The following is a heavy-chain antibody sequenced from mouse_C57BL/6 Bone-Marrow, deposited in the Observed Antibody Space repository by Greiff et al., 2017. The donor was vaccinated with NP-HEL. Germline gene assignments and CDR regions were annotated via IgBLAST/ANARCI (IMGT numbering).Heavy chain of an antibody. Sequence: QVQLQQPGAELVKPGASVKLSCKASGYTFTSYWMPWVKQRPGQGLEWIGMIHPNSGSTNYNEKFKSKATLTVDKSSSTAYMQLSSLTSEDSAVYYCARYPPTVYYFDYWGQGTTLTVSS. D-gene: IGHD1-1*01. CDR2: IHPNSGST. V-gene: IGHV1-64*01. J-gene: IGHJ2*01. CDR3: ARYPPTVYYFDY. CDR1: GYTFTSYW.